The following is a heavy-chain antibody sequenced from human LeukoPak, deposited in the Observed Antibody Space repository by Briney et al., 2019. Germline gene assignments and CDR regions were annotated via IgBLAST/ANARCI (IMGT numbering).Heavy chain of an antibody. V-gene: IGHV4-61*02. D-gene: IGHD3-22*01. CDR2: IYTSGST. Sequence: SETLSLTCTVSGGSISSGSYYWSWIRQPAGKGLEWMGRIYTSGSTNYNPSLKSRVTISVDTSKNQFSLKLSSVTAADTAVYYCARGGDYYDSSGPSVWYFDLWGRGTLLTVSS. CDR3: ARGGDYYDSSGPSVWYFDL. J-gene: IGHJ2*01. CDR1: GGSISSGSYY.